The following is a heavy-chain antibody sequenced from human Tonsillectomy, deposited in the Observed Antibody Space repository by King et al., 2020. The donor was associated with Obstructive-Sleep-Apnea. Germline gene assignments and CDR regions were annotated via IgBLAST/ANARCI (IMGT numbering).Heavy chain of an antibody. CDR1: GGSISSYY. V-gene: IGHV4-59*01. J-gene: IGHJ6*02. Sequence: VQLQESGPGLVKPSETLSLTCTVSGGSISSYYWSWIRQPPGKGLEWIGYIYYSGVTNYNPSLKSRVTISVDTSKNQFSLKLSSVTAADTAVYYCAKGSTGSGTYYKPQYYYYYGLDVWGQGTTVIVSS. D-gene: IGHD3-10*01. CDR3: AKGSTGSGTYYKPQYYYYYGLDV. CDR2: IYYSGVT.